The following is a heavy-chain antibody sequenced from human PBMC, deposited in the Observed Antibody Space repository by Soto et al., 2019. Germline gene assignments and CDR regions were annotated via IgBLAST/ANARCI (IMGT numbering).Heavy chain of an antibody. D-gene: IGHD1-1*01. CDR1: GYSFTSYW. Sequence: GESLKISCKGSGYSFTSYWIGWVRQMPGKGLEWMGIIYPGDSDTRYSPSFQGQVTISADKSISTAYLQWSSLKASDTAMYYCARLLLEASYSYYYGMDVWGQGTAVTVSS. J-gene: IGHJ6*02. CDR3: ARLLLEASYSYYYGMDV. CDR2: IYPGDSDT. V-gene: IGHV5-51*01.